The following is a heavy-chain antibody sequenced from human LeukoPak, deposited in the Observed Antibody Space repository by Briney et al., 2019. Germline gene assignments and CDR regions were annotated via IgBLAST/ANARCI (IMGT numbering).Heavy chain of an antibody. Sequence: PSETLSLTCAVYGGSFSGYYWSWIRQPPGKGLEWIGEINHSGSTNYNPSLKSRVTISVDTSKNQFSLKLSSVTAADTAVYYCVVVVAAISYYWGQGTLVTVSS. D-gene: IGHD2-15*01. V-gene: IGHV4-34*01. CDR1: GGSFSGYY. J-gene: IGHJ4*02. CDR3: VVVVAAISYY. CDR2: INHSGST.